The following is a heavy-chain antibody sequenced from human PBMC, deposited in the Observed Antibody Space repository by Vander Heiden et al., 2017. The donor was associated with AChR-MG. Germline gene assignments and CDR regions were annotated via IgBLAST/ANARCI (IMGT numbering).Heavy chain of an antibody. V-gene: IGHV4-31*03. CDR2: IYYSGST. D-gene: IGHD3-10*01. CDR3: ARGHKNMVQGVIRGPYYMDV. J-gene: IGHJ6*03. Sequence: QVQLQESGPGLVKPSQTLSLTCTVSGGSISSGGYYWGWIRQHPGKGLEWIGYIYYSGSTYYNPSLKSRVTISVDTSKNQFSLKLSSVTAADTAVYYCARGHKNMVQGVIRGPYYMDVWGKGTTVTVSS. CDR1: GGSISSGGYY.